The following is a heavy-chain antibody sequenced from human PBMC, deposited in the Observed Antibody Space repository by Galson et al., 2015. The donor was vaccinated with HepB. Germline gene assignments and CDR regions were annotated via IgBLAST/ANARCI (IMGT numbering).Heavy chain of an antibody. Sequence: SLRLSCAASGFTFSSYSMNWVRQAPGKGLEWVSYISLSSGTIYYADSVEGRFTISRDNAKNSLYLQMNSLTAEDTAVYYCARGRWGNPYAFDVWGQGTMVTVSS. D-gene: IGHD3-16*01. V-gene: IGHV3-48*04. CDR2: ISLSSGTI. J-gene: IGHJ3*01. CDR1: GFTFSSYS. CDR3: ARGRWGNPYAFDV.